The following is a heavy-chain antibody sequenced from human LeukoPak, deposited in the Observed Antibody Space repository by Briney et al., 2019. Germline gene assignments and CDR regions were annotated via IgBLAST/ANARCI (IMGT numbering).Heavy chain of an antibody. CDR3: ARDGGGGAAGY. CDR1: GGSISTYY. Sequence: SETLSLTCSVFGGSISTYYWTWIRQPPGKGLEWIGYVSYSGSTIYTPSLKSRVTISVDTSKNQFSLNLTSVTAADTAVYYCARDGGGGAAGYWGQGTLVTVSS. D-gene: IGHD1-26*01. V-gene: IGHV4-59*01. CDR2: VSYSGST. J-gene: IGHJ4*02.